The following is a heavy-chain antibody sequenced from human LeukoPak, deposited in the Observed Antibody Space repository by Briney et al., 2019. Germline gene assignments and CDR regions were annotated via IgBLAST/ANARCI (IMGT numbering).Heavy chain of an antibody. CDR3: ARAGYSSSWYSHNWFDP. V-gene: IGHV1-8*02. D-gene: IGHD6-13*01. CDR2: MNPNSGNT. CDR1: GYTFTGYY. Sequence: ASVKVSCKASGYTFTGYYMHWVRQAPGQGLEWMGWMNPNSGNTGYAQKFQGRVTMTRNTSISTAYMELSSLRSEDTAVYYCARAGYSSSWYSHNWFDPWGQGTLVTVSS. J-gene: IGHJ5*02.